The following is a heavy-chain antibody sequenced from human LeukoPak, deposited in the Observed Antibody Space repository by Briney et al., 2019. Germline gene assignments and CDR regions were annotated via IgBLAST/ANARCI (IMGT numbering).Heavy chain of an antibody. V-gene: IGHV1-8*02. J-gene: IGHJ4*02. D-gene: IGHD6-19*01. CDR1: GYTFTGYY. CDR3: ARDGSGWSRAGDY. CDR2: MNPNSGNT. Sequence: GASVKVSCKASGYTFTGYYMHWVRQATGQGLEWMGWMNPNSGNTGYAQKFQGRVTMTRNTSISTAYMELSSLRSEDTAVYYCARDGSGWSRAGDYWGQGTLVTVSS.